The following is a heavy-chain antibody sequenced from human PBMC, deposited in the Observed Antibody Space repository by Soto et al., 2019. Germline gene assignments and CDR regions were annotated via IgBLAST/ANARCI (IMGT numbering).Heavy chain of an antibody. Sequence: ASVRVSCKASGGTFSTFGISWVRQAPGQGLEWMGGIIPFFGTARYSQKFEDRIAITADESTNTVYMDLRSLTSEDTAIYYCAKSAPMDAGDKYYYDFWGQGALVTVSS. V-gene: IGHV1-69*13. CDR3: AKSAPMDAGDKYYYDF. J-gene: IGHJ4*02. D-gene: IGHD4-17*01. CDR2: IIPFFGTA. CDR1: GGTFSTFG.